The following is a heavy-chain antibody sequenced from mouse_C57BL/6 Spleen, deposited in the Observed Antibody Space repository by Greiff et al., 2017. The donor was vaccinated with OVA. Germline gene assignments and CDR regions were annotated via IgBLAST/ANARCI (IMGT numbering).Heavy chain of an antibody. CDR1: GYTFTSYW. J-gene: IGHJ3*01. D-gene: IGHD2-4*01. CDR2: IHPNSGSP. Sequence: QVQLQQPGAELVKPGASVTLSCKASGYTFTSYWMHWVKQRPGQGLEWIGMIHPNSGSPNYHEKFKSKATLTVDKSSSTAYMQLSSLTSEDSAVDYCARYDDYDDRFAYWGQGTLVTVSA. V-gene: IGHV1-64*01. CDR3: ARYDDYDDRFAY.